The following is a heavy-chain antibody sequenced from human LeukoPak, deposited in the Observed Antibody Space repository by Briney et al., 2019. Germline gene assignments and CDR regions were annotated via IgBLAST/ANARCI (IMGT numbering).Heavy chain of an antibody. Sequence: QPGGSLRLSCAASGFTFSSYAMHWVRQAPGKGLEWVAVISYDGSNKYYADSVKGRFTISRDNSKNTLYLQMNSLRAEDTAVYYCATLPDGVAVAGTNYWGQGTLVTVSS. CDR1: GFTFSSYA. CDR3: ATLPDGVAVAGTNY. D-gene: IGHD6-19*01. V-gene: IGHV3-30-3*01. J-gene: IGHJ4*02. CDR2: ISYDGSNK.